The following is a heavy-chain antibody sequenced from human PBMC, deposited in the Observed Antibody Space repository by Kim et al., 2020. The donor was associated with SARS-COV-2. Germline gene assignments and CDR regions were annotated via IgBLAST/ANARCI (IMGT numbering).Heavy chain of an antibody. Sequence: SETLSLTCTVSGGSISSGSYYWSWIRQPAGKGLEWIGRIYTSGSTNYNPSLKSRVTISVDTSKNQFSLKLSSVTAADTAVYYCARGGPYSSSPRGGGDYGMDVWGQGATVTVSS. J-gene: IGHJ6*02. V-gene: IGHV4-61*02. CDR3: ARGGPYSSSPRGGGDYGMDV. D-gene: IGHD6-6*01. CDR2: IYTSGST. CDR1: GGSISSGSYY.